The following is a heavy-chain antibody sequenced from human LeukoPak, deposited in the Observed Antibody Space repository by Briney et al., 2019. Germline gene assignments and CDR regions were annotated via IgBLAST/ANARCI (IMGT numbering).Heavy chain of an antibody. V-gene: IGHV1-2*02. D-gene: IGHD1-26*01. CDR3: ASAGGVGATTLPFDH. Sequence: ASVKVSCKASGYTFTGYYMHWVRQAPGQGLEWMGWINPNSGGTNYAQKFQGRVTMTTDTSTSTAYMEVRSLRSDDTAVYYCASAGGVGATTLPFDHWGQGTLVTVSS. CDR1: GYTFTGYY. J-gene: IGHJ4*02. CDR2: INPNSGGT.